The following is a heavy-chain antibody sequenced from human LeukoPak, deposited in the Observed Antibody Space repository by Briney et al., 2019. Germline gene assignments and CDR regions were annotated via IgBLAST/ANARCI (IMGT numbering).Heavy chain of an antibody. CDR1: GGSFSGYY. V-gene: IGHV4-59*01. J-gene: IGHJ4*02. CDR2: IYYSGST. Sequence: SETLSLTCAVYGGSFSGYYWSWIRQPPGKGLEWIGYIYYSGSTNYNPSLKSRVTISVDTSKNQFSLELSSVTAADTAVYYCAREMVRGVISYWGQGTLVTVSS. D-gene: IGHD3-10*01. CDR3: AREMVRGVISY.